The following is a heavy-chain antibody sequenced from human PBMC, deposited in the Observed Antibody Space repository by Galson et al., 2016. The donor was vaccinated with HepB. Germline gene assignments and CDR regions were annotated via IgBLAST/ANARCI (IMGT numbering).Heavy chain of an antibody. CDR3: TTDNGDNNGGYFDY. D-gene: IGHD4-17*01. CDR2: IKSTADGGTT. Sequence: SLRLTYAASGFTFRDYYMSWIRQAPGKGLEWVGRIKSTADGGTTGYAAPVKGRFTVSRDDSKNTLYLHINSLRTADTAVYYCTTDNGDNNGGYFDYWGQGTLVTVSS. V-gene: IGHV3-15*01. J-gene: IGHJ4*02. CDR1: GFTFRDYY.